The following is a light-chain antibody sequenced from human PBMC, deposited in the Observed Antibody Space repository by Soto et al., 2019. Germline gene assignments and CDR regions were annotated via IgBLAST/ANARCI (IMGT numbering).Light chain of an antibody. V-gene: IGKV1-9*01. CDR3: QQLYSFPRT. CDR1: QDISSY. Sequence: DIQLTQSPSFLSASVGDRVTITCRASQDISSYLAWYQQRPGKVPRFLTHSASTLQSRVPSRFSPTGPRSTFTLTFFSLHPEDIATYYRQQLYSFPRTFGQGTKVEV. J-gene: IGKJ1*01. CDR2: SAS.